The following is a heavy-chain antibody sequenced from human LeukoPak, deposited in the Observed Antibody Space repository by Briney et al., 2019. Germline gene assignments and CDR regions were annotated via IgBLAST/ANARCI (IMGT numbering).Heavy chain of an antibody. J-gene: IGHJ6*02. CDR3: GTADRVHRELYGTDV. V-gene: IGHV4-59*08. CDR2: ISDRGHT. Sequence: SETLSLTCTVSGGSISSYYWSWIRQSPGKGLEWIGYISDRGHTDYIPSLRGRAAISVDTSKTQFFLNLRAVTAADTAVYHCGTADRVHRELYGTDVWGQGATVTVSS. D-gene: IGHD1-7*01. CDR1: GGSISSYY.